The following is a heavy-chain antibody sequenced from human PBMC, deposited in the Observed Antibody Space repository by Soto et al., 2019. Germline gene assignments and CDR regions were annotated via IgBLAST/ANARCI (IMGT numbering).Heavy chain of an antibody. Sequence: ASVKVSCKVSGYTLTELSMHWVRQAPGKGLEWMGGFDPEDGETIYAQKFQGRVTMTEDTSTDTAYMELSSLRSEDTAVYYCATKGRWFVGYYYYGMDVWGQGTTVTVSS. CDR2: FDPEDGET. CDR1: GYTLTELS. V-gene: IGHV1-24*01. J-gene: IGHJ6*02. CDR3: ATKGRWFVGYYYYGMDV. D-gene: IGHD3-10*01.